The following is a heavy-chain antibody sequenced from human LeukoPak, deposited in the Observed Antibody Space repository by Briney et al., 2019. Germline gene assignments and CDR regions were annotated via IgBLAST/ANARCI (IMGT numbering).Heavy chain of an antibody. D-gene: IGHD5-18*01. V-gene: IGHV4-59*01. Sequence: SETLSLTCTVSGGSISSYYWSWIRQPPGKGLEWIGYIYYSGSTNYNPSLKSRVTIVVDTSKNQFSLKLSSVTAADTAVYYCARGYNYGYRYFDYWGQGTLVTVSS. J-gene: IGHJ4*02. CDR1: GGSISSYY. CDR3: ARGYNYGYRYFDY. CDR2: IYYSGST.